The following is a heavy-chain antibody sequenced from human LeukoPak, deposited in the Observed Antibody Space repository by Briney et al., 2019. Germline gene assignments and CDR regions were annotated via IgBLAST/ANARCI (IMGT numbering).Heavy chain of an antibody. CDR1: GGSFSGYY. Sequence: PSETLSLTCAVYGGSFSGYYWSWLRQPPGQGLEWIGEINHSGSTNYNPSLKSRVTISVDTSKNQFSLKLSSVTAADTAVYYCARGRMIVVVITLKNYFDYWGQGTLVTVSS. D-gene: IGHD3-22*01. CDR3: ARGRMIVVVITLKNYFDY. CDR2: INHSGST. J-gene: IGHJ4*02. V-gene: IGHV4-34*01.